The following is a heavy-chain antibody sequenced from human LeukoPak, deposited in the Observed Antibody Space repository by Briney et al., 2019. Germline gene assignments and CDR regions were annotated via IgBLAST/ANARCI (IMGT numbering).Heavy chain of an antibody. Sequence: AASVKVSCKVSGYTLTELSMHWVRQAPGKGLEWMGGFDPEDGETIYAQKFQGRVTMTRDTSISTAYMELSRLRSDDTAVHYCARVRYRLAETYIDYWGQGTLVTVSS. V-gene: IGHV1-24*01. J-gene: IGHJ4*02. CDR2: FDPEDGET. CDR1: GYTLTELS. D-gene: IGHD3-16*01. CDR3: ARVRYRLAETYIDY.